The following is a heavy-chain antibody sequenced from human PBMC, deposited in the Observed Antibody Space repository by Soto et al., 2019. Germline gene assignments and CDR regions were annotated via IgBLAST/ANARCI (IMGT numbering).Heavy chain of an antibody. CDR2: IDPSDSYT. D-gene: IGHD1-26*01. Sequence: PGESLKISCKGSGYSFTSYWISWVRQMPGKGLEWMGRIDPSDSYTNYSPSFQGHVTISADKSISTAYLQWSSLKASDTAMYYCARALVGATNAFDIWGQGTMVTVSS. V-gene: IGHV5-10-1*01. CDR1: GYSFTSYW. CDR3: ARALVGATNAFDI. J-gene: IGHJ3*02.